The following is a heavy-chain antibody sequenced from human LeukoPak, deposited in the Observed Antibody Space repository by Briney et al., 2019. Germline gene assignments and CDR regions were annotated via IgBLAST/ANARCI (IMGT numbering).Heavy chain of an antibody. V-gene: IGHV1-24*01. J-gene: IGHJ4*02. Sequence: ASVRVSCKVSGYSVTELSMQWVQQAPGKALECLGGFDPEEAKMVYAQKFQGRVTMTEDTSTDTAYMELRGLTSEDTAVYYCATRSGDFWSGYVDWGQGTLVAVSS. CDR1: GYSVTELS. CDR2: FDPEEAKM. D-gene: IGHD3-3*01. CDR3: ATRSGDFWSGYVD.